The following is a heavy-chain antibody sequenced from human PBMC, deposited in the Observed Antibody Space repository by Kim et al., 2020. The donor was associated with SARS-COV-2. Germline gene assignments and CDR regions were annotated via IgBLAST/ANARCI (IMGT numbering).Heavy chain of an antibody. Sequence: SETLSLTCTVSGGSISSYYWSWIRQPPGKGLEWIGYIYYSGSTNYNPSLKSRVTISVDTSKNQFSLKLSSVTAADTAVYYCARWPLASGGSCYRCGMDVWGQGTTVTVSS. CDR2: IYYSGST. J-gene: IGHJ6*02. CDR3: ARWPLASGGSCYRCGMDV. V-gene: IGHV4-59*01. CDR1: GGSISSYY. D-gene: IGHD2-15*01.